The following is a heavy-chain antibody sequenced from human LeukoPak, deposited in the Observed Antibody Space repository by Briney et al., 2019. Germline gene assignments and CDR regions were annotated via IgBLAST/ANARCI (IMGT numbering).Heavy chain of an antibody. CDR2: MNPNSGNT. D-gene: IGHD4-17*01. V-gene: IGHV1-8*02. J-gene: IGHJ6*02. Sequence: ASVKVSCKASGYTFTGYYMHWVRQAPGQGLEWMGWMNPNSGNTGYAQKFQGRVTMTRNTSISTAYMELSSLRSEDTAVYYCARRITVTTFGGVWYYYYGMDVWGQGTTVTVSS. CDR1: GYTFTGYY. CDR3: ARRITVTTFGGVWYYYYGMDV.